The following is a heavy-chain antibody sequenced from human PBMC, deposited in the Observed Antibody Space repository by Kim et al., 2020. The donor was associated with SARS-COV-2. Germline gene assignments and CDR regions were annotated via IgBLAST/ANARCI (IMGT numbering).Heavy chain of an antibody. CDR3: ANGGSSSSWAHIY. D-gene: IGHD2-2*01. J-gene: IGHJ4*02. V-gene: IGHV3-33*03. Sequence: YVDSWKGRFTIPRDKSKNTLYLQMNSRRSEDTAVYYCANGGSSSSWAHIYWGQGTLVTVSS.